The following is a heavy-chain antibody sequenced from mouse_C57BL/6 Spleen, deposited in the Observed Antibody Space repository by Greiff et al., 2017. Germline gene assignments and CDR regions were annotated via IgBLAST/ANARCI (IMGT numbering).Heavy chain of an antibody. CDR1: GYTFTSYW. Sequence: QVQLQQPGAELVKPGASVKLSCKASGYTFTSYWMHWVKQRPGQGLEWIGMIHPNSGSTNYNEKFKSKATLTVDKSSSTAYMQLSSLTSEDSAVYYCAYSNYEDYAMDYWGQGNSVTVSS. CDR2: IHPNSGST. J-gene: IGHJ4*01. CDR3: AYSNYEDYAMDY. D-gene: IGHD2-5*01. V-gene: IGHV1-64*01.